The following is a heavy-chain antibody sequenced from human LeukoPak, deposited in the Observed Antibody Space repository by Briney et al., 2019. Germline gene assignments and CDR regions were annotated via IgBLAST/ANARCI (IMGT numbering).Heavy chain of an antibody. CDR2: IYYSGST. D-gene: IGHD3-10*01. J-gene: IGHJ5*02. Sequence: SETLSLTCTVSGDSISNNYWSWIRQPPGKRLEWIGYIYYSGSTDYNPSLRSRVTMSVDPSKNQFPLRLNSVTTADTAVYYCARLSYDYASRTTLYFRSWGQGTLVTVSS. CDR1: GDSISNNY. V-gene: IGHV4-59*01. CDR3: ARLSYDYASRTTLYFRS.